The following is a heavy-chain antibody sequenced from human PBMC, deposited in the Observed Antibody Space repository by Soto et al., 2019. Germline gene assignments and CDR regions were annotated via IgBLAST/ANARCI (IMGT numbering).Heavy chain of an antibody. Sequence: PSETLSLTCTVSGGSVSSGSYYWSWIRQPPGRGLEWIGYIYSSGTTNYNPSLKSRVTISVDTSKNQFSLKLSSVTAADTAVYFCARPLRVGGYYAMDVWGQGTTVTVSS. V-gene: IGHV4-61*01. CDR3: ARPLRVGGYYAMDV. CDR1: GGSVSSGSYY. D-gene: IGHD2-15*01. J-gene: IGHJ6*02. CDR2: IYSSGTT.